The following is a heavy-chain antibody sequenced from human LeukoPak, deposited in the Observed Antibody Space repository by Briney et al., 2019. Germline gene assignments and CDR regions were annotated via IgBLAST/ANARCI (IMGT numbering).Heavy chain of an antibody. V-gene: IGHV3-21*01. CDR2: ISSSSSYI. CDR3: ARVSKWGTPFGY. Sequence: GGSLRLSCAASGFTFSSYSMNWVRQAPGKGLEWVSSISSSSSYIYYADSVKGRFTISRDNAKNSLYLQMNSLRAEDTAVYYCARVSKWGTPFGYWGQGTLVTVSS. D-gene: IGHD1-1*01. CDR1: GFTFSSYS. J-gene: IGHJ4*02.